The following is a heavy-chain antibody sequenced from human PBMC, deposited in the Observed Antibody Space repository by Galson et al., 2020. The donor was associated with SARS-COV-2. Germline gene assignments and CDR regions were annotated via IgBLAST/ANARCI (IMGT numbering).Heavy chain of an antibody. CDR1: GGSFNGYY. V-gene: IGHV4-34*01. CDR3: SRGHHQITTLGLCFAGGALYFGA. D-gene: IGHD3-10*02. J-gene: IGHJ4*02. Sequence: SQTLSLTCAVYGGSFNGYYWSWNRQSPRKGLEWIGAINHSGSINYNPSLKTRVTMSVDPSKNQCSLKLTSITVADTAGYYCSRGHHQITTLGLCFAGGALYFGAWGEGAVVTFAS. CDR2: INHSGSI.